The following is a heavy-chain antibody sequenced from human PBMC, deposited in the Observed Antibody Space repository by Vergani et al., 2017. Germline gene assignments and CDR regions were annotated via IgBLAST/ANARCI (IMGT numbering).Heavy chain of an antibody. J-gene: IGHJ6*01. CDR1: GGSFTSYH. Sequence: QVQLQQWGGGLLKPSETLSLTCVVNGGSFTSYHWTWIRQSPGEGLEWVGDIDHTGRPDYNPSPKSRLTMSVDKSRNQFSLTLNSVTATDTAVYFCARVNTETNVHLYYYYCMYVWVQGTAVTVSP. CDR3: ARVNTETNVHLYYYYCMYV. D-gene: IGHD4-11*01. CDR2: IDHTGRP. V-gene: IGHV4-34*01.